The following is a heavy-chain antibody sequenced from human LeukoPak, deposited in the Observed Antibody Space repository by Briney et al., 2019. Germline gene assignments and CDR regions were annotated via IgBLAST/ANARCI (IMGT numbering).Heavy chain of an antibody. J-gene: IGHJ6*03. CDR2: IKQDGSEK. Sequence: GGSLRLSCAASGFTFTTYWMSWVRQAPGKGLEWMANIKQDGSEKYYVDSVKGRFTISRDNAKNSLYLQMNSLRAEDTAVYYCVRARGGSSSYYYMDVWGKGTTVTVSS. D-gene: IGHD6-6*01. V-gene: IGHV3-7*01. CDR1: GFTFTTYW. CDR3: VRARGGSSSYYYMDV.